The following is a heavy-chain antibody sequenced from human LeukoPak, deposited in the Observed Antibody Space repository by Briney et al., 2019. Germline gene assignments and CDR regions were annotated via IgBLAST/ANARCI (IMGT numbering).Heavy chain of an antibody. Sequence: GASVKVSCKASGYTFTSYAMHWVRQAPGQRLEWMGWINAGNGNTKYSQKFQGRVTITRDTSASTAYMELSSLRSEDTAVYYCARVREEHESAAGFFGFDYWGQGTLVTVSS. J-gene: IGHJ4*02. D-gene: IGHD6-13*01. V-gene: IGHV1-3*01. CDR1: GYTFTSYA. CDR2: INAGNGNT. CDR3: ARVREEHESAAGFFGFDY.